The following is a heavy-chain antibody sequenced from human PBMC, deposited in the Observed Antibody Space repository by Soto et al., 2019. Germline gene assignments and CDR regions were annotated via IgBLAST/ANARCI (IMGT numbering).Heavy chain of an antibody. Sequence: QVQLQESGPGLVKPSETLSLTCTVSGGSISSYYWSWIRQPPGKGLEWIGYIYYSGSTNYNPSLKSRVTISVDTSKNQFSLKLSSVTAADTAVYYCARGFRAAAATGWGQGTLVTVSS. CDR2: IYYSGST. CDR3: ARGFRAAAATG. V-gene: IGHV4-59*01. D-gene: IGHD6-13*01. J-gene: IGHJ4*02. CDR1: GGSISSYY.